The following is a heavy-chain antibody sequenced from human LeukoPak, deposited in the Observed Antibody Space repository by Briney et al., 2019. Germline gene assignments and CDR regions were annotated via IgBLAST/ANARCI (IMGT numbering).Heavy chain of an antibody. CDR3: ARALVGAATLSY. CDR1: GYSFTTYW. Sequence: PGESLKISCKGSGYSFTTYWIAWVRQMPGKGLEWTGVIYPGDSDTRYSPSFQGQVTLSADRSISTAYLQWSSLKASDTAIYYCARALVGAATLSYWGQGTLVTVSS. V-gene: IGHV5-51*01. CDR2: IYPGDSDT. D-gene: IGHD1-26*01. J-gene: IGHJ4*02.